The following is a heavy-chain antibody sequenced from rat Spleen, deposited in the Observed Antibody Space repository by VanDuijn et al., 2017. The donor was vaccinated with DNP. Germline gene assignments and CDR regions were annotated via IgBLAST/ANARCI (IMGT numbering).Heavy chain of an antibody. CDR1: GFTFSDYN. CDR3: ARHGRRVFDY. D-gene: IGHD1-11*01. CDR2: ITSSGGST. Sequence: EVQLVESGGGLVQPGRSLKLSCAASGFTFSDYNMAWVRQAPKKGLEWVASITSSGGSTYYPDSVKGRFTISRDNAKNTLYLQMNSLRPEDMATYYCARHGRRVFDYWGQGVMVTVSS. V-gene: IGHV5-22*01. J-gene: IGHJ2*01.